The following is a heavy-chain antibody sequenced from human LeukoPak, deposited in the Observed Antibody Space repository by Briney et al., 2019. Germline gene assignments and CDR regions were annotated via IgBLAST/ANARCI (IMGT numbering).Heavy chain of an antibody. Sequence: PSETLSLTCTVSGGSISSSSYYWGWIRQPPGKGLEWIGSIYYSGSTYYNPSLKSRVTISVDTSKNQFSLKLSSVTAADTAVYYCARGGGGDPADYPYNWFDPWGQGTLVTVSS. V-gene: IGHV4-39*07. CDR2: IYYSGST. J-gene: IGHJ5*02. CDR1: GGSISSSSYY. CDR3: ARGGGGDPADYPYNWFDP. D-gene: IGHD2-21*02.